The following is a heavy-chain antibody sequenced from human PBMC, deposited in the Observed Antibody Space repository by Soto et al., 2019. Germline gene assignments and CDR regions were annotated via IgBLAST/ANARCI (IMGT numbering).Heavy chain of an antibody. CDR2: IHSSGRA. J-gene: IGHJ3*02. V-gene: IGHV4-34*01. CDR1: VGSICGYC. D-gene: IGHD3-9*01. CDR3: ARTVFYRPLDAFDI. Sequence: SATLSLTCAFHVGSICGYCWSWIRHPPGKGLEWIGEIHSSGRANCTPTLPSGVIISVDTSKNQVSRKLSSVTAADTAVYYSARTVFYRPLDAFDIWGQGIMVTVPS.